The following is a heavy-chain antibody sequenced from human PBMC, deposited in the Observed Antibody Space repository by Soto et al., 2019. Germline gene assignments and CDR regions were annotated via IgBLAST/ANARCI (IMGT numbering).Heavy chain of an antibody. CDR1: GGSISSGGYY. J-gene: IGHJ6*02. CDR2: IYYSGST. D-gene: IGHD1-26*01. Sequence: SETLSLTCTVSGGSISSGGYYWSWIRQHPGKGLEWIGYIYYSGSTYYNPSLKSRVTISVDTSKNQFSLKLISVTAADTAVYYCARGGTSDYYYGMDVWGQGTTVTVSS. CDR3: ARGGTSDYYYGMDV. V-gene: IGHV4-31*03.